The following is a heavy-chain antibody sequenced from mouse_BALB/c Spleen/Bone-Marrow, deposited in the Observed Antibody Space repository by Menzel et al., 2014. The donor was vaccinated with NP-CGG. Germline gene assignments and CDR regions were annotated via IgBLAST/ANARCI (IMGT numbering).Heavy chain of an antibody. CDR3: ARQITTVDYAMDY. J-gene: IGHJ4*01. Sequence: VQLQESGAELVRPGTSVKISCKASGYTFTNYYLGWVKQRPGHGLEWIGDIYPGGGYTNYNEEFEDKATLTADKSSSTAYMQLSSLTSEDSAVYYCARQITTVDYAMDYWGQGTSVTVSS. CDR2: IYPGGGYT. V-gene: IGHV1-63*01. D-gene: IGHD1-1*01. CDR1: GYTFTNYY.